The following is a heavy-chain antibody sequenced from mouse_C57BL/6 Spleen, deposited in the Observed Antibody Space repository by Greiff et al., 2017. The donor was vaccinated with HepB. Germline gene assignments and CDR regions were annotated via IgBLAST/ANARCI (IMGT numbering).Heavy chain of an antibody. CDR3: TTVWLRRAY. Sequence: EVQLQQSGAELVRPGASVKLSCTASGFNIKDDYMHWVKQRPEQGLEWIGWIDPENGDTEYASKFQGKATITADTSSNTAYLQLSSLTSEDTAVYYCTTVWLRRAYWGQGTLVTVSA. J-gene: IGHJ3*01. CDR1: GFNIKDDY. D-gene: IGHD2-2*01. CDR2: IDPENGDT. V-gene: IGHV14-4*01.